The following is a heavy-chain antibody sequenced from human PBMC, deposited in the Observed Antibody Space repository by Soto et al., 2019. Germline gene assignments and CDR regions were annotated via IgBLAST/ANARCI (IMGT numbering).Heavy chain of an antibody. CDR2: INPSGGST. V-gene: IGHV1-46*01. J-gene: IGHJ6*02. Sequence: ASVKVSCKASGYTFTSYYMHWVRQAPGQGLEWMGIINPSGGSTSYAQKFQGRVTMTRDTSTSTVYMELSSLRSEDTAVYYCAREGIVLVPAAPYYYYGMDVWGQGTTVTVSS. CDR3: AREGIVLVPAAPYYYYGMDV. D-gene: IGHD2-2*01. CDR1: GYTFTSYY.